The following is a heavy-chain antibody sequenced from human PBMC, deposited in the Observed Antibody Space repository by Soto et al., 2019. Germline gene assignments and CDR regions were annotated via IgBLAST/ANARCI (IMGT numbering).Heavy chain of an antibody. D-gene: IGHD2-2*01. V-gene: IGHV4-39*07. CDR2: IYYSGST. CDR3: AREIGYCSSTSCSSAYYYYYGMDV. CDR1: GGSISSSSYY. Sequence: QLQLQESGPGLVKPSETLSLTCTVSGGSISSSSYYWGWIRQPPGKGLEWIGSIYYSGSTYYNPSLKSRVTISVDTSKNQFSLKLSSVTAADTAVYYCAREIGYCSSTSCSSAYYYYYGMDVWGQGTTVTVSS. J-gene: IGHJ6*02.